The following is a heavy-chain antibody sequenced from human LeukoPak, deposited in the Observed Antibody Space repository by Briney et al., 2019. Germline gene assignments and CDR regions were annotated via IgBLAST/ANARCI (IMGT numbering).Heavy chain of an antibody. D-gene: IGHD6-13*01. CDR2: ISGNGGST. Sequence: GGSLRLSCAASGFTFSSYAMSWVRQAPGKGLEWVSAISGNGGSTYYADSVKGRFTISRDNSKNTLYLQMNSLRAEDTAVYYCAKAEVIAAATYYFDYWGQGTLVTVSS. CDR1: GFTFSSYA. V-gene: IGHV3-23*01. CDR3: AKAEVIAAATYYFDY. J-gene: IGHJ4*02.